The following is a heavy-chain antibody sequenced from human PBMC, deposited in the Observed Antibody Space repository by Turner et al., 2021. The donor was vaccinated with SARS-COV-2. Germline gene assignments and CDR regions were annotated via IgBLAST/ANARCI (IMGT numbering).Heavy chain of an antibody. CDR1: GYTFSGYY. D-gene: IGHD3-22*01. V-gene: IGHV1-2*02. J-gene: IGHJ6*02. Sequence: QVQLVQSGAEVKKHGASVKVSCKASGYTFSGYYMHWVRQAAGQGLEWMGWINPNSGGTNYAQKFQGRVTMTSDTSISTAYMELSRLRSDDTAVYYCARSRLGYYYDSSGHHYGMDVWGQGTTVTVSS. CDR3: ARSRLGYYYDSSGHHYGMDV. CDR2: INPNSGGT.